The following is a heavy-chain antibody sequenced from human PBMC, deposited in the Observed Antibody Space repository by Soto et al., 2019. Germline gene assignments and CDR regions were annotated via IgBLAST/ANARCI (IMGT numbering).Heavy chain of an antibody. CDR1: GGSISSGGYS. J-gene: IGHJ6*02. V-gene: IGHV4-30-2*01. D-gene: IGHD3-10*01. CDR3: ARGSGSYYDAMDYYYGMDV. CDR2: IYHSGST. Sequence: SETLSLTCAVSGGSISSGGYSWSWIRQPPGKGLEWIGYIYHSGSTYYNPSLKSRVTISVDTSKNQFSLKLTSVTAADTAVYYCARGSGSYYDAMDYYYGMDVWGQGTTVTVSS.